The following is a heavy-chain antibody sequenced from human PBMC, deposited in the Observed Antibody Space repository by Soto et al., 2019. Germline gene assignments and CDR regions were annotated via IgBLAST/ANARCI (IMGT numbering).Heavy chain of an antibody. V-gene: IGHV3-30-3*01. J-gene: IGHJ4*02. CDR2: ISYNGGNK. Sequence: QVQLVESGGGVVQPGRSLRLSCAASGFIFSNYAMHWVRQAPGKGLEWVAVISYNGGNKFYADSVKGRFTISRDNSKNILYLEMNSLGAEDTAVYYCARDAPSEVWFGVPRDYWGQGTLVTVSS. D-gene: IGHD3-10*01. CDR3: ARDAPSEVWFGVPRDY. CDR1: GFIFSNYA.